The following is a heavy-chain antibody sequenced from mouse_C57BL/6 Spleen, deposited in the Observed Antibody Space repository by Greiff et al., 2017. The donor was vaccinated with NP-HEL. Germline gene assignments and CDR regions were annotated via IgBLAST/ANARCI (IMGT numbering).Heavy chain of an antibody. CDR2: IHPNSGST. D-gene: IGHD2-3*01. Sequence: VQLQQPGAELVKPGASVKLSCKASGYTFTSYWMHWVKQRPGQGLEWIGMIHPNSGSTNYNEKFKSKATLTVDKSSSTAYMQLSSLTSEDSAVYYCARGDDGYYVYYFDYWGQGTTLTVSS. CDR3: ARGDDGYYVYYFDY. V-gene: IGHV1-64*01. CDR1: GYTFTSYW. J-gene: IGHJ2*01.